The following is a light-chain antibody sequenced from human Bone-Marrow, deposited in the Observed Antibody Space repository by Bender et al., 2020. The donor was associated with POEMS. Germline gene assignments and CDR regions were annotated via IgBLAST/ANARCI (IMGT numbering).Light chain of an antibody. J-gene: IGLJ2*01. CDR2: EGT. V-gene: IGLV2-23*01. CDR3: CSFAGSYSLV. CDR1: SSDVGSYGL. Sequence: QSALTQPASMSGSPGQSITISCTGTSSDVGSYGLVSWYQQHAGKAPKLIISEGTKRPSGVSNRFSVSKSGDTASLTISGLQAEDEADYICCSFAGSYSLVFGGGTKLTVL.